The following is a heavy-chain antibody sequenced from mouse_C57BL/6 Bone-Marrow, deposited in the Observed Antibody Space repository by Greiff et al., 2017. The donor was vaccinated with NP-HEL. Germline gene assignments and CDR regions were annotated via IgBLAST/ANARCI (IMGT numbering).Heavy chain of an antibody. CDR1: GFTFSSYT. Sequence: DVKLVESGGGLVKPGGSLKLSCAASGFTFSSYTMSWVRQTPEKRLEWVATISGGGGNTYYPDSVKGRFTISRDNAKNTLYLQMSSLRSEDTALYYCARWGWLPYFDYWGQGTTRTVSS. CDR2: ISGGGGNT. J-gene: IGHJ2*01. CDR3: ARWGWLPYFDY. D-gene: IGHD2-3*01. V-gene: IGHV5-9*01.